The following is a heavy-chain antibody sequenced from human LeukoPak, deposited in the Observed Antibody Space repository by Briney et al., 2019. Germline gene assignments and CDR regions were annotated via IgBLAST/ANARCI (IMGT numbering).Heavy chain of an antibody. Sequence: GGSLRLSRAASGFTVSSNYMSWVRQAPGKGLEWVSVIDSGGSTYNADSVKGRFTISRDNAKKSLYLQMNSLRAEDTAVYYCARREVTYYYDSSGYYSPKPFDYWGQGTLVTVSS. CDR3: ARREVTYYYDSSGYYSPKPFDY. V-gene: IGHV3-53*01. CDR1: GFTVSSNY. J-gene: IGHJ4*02. CDR2: IDSGGST. D-gene: IGHD3-22*01.